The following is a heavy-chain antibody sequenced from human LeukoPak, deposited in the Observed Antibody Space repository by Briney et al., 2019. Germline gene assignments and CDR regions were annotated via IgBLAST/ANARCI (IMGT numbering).Heavy chain of an antibody. CDR2: IYPDDSDT. CDR1: GYSFTTYW. V-gene: IGHV5-51*01. D-gene: IGHD3-9*01. Sequence: GESLKISCKGFGYSFTTYWIGWVRQMPGKGLEWMGVIYPDDSDTRYSPSFQGQVTISADKSISTAYLQWTSLKASDTAMYYCARVGNDILTGYYEDWGQGTLVTVSS. CDR3: ARVGNDILTGYYED. J-gene: IGHJ4*02.